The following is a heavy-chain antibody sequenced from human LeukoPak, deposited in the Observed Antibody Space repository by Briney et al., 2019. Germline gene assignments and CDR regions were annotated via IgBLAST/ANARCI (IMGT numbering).Heavy chain of an antibody. CDR1: GFTLSGNW. CDR3: ARRDNYDY. J-gene: IGHJ4*02. Sequence: PGGSLRLSCAASGFTLSGNWMHWVRQAPGKGLVWVSRINSDGSSTSSADSVKGRFPISRDNTKNTLYLQMNSLRAEDTAVYYCARRDNYDYWGQGTLVTVSS. CDR2: INSDGSST. V-gene: IGHV3-74*01. D-gene: IGHD2-15*01.